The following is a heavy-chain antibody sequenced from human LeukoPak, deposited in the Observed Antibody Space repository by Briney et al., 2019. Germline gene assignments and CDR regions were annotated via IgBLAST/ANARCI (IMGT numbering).Heavy chain of an antibody. V-gene: IGHV1-18*01. J-gene: IGHJ6*03. CDR2: ITPYNGNT. Sequence: GASVKVSCRASGYTFTNYDITWIRQAPGQGLEWMGYITPYNGNTKYAQKLQGRVTMTTDTSTSTVYMELRSLRSDDTAVYYCARDSPSLSLDPAGFEYSSSSPLYYYYYMDVWGKGTTVTVSS. CDR3: ARDSPSLSLDPAGFEYSSSSPLYYYYYMDV. D-gene: IGHD6-6*01. CDR1: GYTFTNYD.